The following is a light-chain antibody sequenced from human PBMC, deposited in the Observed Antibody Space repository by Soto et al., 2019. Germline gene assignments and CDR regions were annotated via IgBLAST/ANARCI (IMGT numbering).Light chain of an antibody. CDR2: AAS. J-gene: IGKJ4*01. CDR3: QKCKVDPFT. Sequence: DIQMTQSPSSLSASVGDRVTITCRASQGIDNHLAWYQQKPGKAPKLLIYAASTLQSGVPSRFTGSGSGKDFTLTISSLKPEDAATYYCQKCKVDPFTFGGGTKVDIK. CDR1: QGIDNH. V-gene: IGKV1-27*01.